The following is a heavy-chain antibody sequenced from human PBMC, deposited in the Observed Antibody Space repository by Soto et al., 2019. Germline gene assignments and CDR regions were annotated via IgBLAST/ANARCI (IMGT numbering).Heavy chain of an antibody. CDR1: GYTFTSYG. CDR3: AREPNYFDY. Sequence: QVQLVQSGAEVKKPGASVKVSCKASGYTFTSYGISWVRQAPVQGVEWMGWISAYNGNKKYAQKVQGRVTMTTDTSSSTVYMELRSLRSDDTAVYYCAREPNYFDYWGQGTLVTVSS. V-gene: IGHV1-18*01. CDR2: ISAYNGNK. J-gene: IGHJ4*02.